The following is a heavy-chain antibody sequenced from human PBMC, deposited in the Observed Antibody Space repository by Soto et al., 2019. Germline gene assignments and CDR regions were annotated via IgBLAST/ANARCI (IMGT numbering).Heavy chain of an antibody. V-gene: IGHV3-9*01. CDR2: ISWNSGHI. D-gene: IGHD5-18*01. Sequence: EVQLEESGGALVQPGRSLRLSCAASGFTFADYAMYWVRQVLGKGLEWVSSISWNSGHIRYADSVKGRFTTSRDNAENSLYLQMNSLRREDTALYYCVRSKGGYSYGTPFDYWGQGTLVTVSS. J-gene: IGHJ4*02. CDR1: GFTFADYA. CDR3: VRSKGGYSYGTPFDY.